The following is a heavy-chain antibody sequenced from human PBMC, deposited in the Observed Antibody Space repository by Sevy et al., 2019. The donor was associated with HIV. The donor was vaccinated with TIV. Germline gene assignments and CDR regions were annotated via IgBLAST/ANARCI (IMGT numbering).Heavy chain of an antibody. V-gene: IGHV4-59*01. CDR3: AREGGLVDYGMDV. J-gene: IGHJ6*02. CDR2: LYDTGST. D-gene: IGHD3-9*01. Sequence: SETLSLTCTVSGGSMGSYYWTWIRQPPGKGLEWIGYLYDTGSTNYNPSLESRVTISIDTSKNQFSLNLSYLTAADTAVYYCAREGGLVDYGMDVWGQGITVTVSS. CDR1: GGSMGSYY.